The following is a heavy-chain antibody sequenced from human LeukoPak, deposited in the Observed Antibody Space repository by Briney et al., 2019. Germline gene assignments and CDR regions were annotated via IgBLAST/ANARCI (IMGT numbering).Heavy chain of an antibody. CDR1: GFTVSSNY. V-gene: IGHV3-53*04. J-gene: IGHJ4*02. CDR3: ARRDYGDYGGRDY. D-gene: IGHD4-17*01. Sequence: GGSLRLSCAASGFTVSSNYMSWVRQAPGKGLEWVSVIYSGGSTYYADSVKGRFTISRHNSKNTLYLRMNSLRAEDTAVYYCARRDYGDYGGRDYWGQGTLVTVSS. CDR2: IYSGGST.